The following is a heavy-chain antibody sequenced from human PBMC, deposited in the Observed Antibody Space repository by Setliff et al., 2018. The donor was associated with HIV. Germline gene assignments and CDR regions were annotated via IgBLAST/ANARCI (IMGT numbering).Heavy chain of an antibody. CDR3: ARGYEGSSPGGAFDI. V-gene: IGHV4-34*01. CDR1: GGSFSGYY. D-gene: IGHD6-6*01. CDR2: INHRGST. Sequence: SETLSLTCAVYGGSFSGYYWSWIHQPPGKGLEWIGEINHRGSTNYNPSLKSRVTISVDTSKNQFSVRLSSVTAADTAVYYCARGYEGSSPGGAFDIWGRGTMVTVSS. J-gene: IGHJ3*02.